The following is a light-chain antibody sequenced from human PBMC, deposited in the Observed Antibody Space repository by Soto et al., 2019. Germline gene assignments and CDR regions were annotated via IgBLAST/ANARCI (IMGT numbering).Light chain of an antibody. CDR3: SSYAGSSNV. J-gene: IGLJ1*01. V-gene: IGLV2-8*01. Sequence: SALTQPPSASGSPGQSVAISCTGTSSDVGGYNYVSWYQQHPGKAPKLMIYEVNKRPSGVPDRFSGSKSGNTASLTVSGLQAEDEADYYCSSYAGSSNVFRTGTKVTVL. CDR2: EVN. CDR1: SSDVGGYNY.